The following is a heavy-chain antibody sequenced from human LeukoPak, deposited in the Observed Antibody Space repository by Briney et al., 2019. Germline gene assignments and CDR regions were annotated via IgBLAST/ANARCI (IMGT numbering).Heavy chain of an antibody. CDR1: GYTFTSYY. CDR3: ARVVTPRYCSTPSCYWKGWFDP. D-gene: IGHD2-2*01. J-gene: IGHJ5*02. Sequence: SVKVSCKASGYTFTSYYMHWVRQAPGQGLEWMGGIIPIFGTASFAQKFQGRVTITADESTGTAYMELSSLRSEDTAVYYCARVVTPRYCSTPSCYWKGWFDPWGQGTLVTVSS. CDR2: IIPIFGTA. V-gene: IGHV1-69*13.